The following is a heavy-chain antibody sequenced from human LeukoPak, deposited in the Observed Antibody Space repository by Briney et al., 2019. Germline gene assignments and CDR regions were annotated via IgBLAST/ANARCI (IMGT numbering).Heavy chain of an antibody. CDR2: IIPIFGTA. CDR1: GGTFSSYA. V-gene: IGHV1-69*05. J-gene: IGHJ5*02. CDR3: ARGYYYDSSGRNWFDP. D-gene: IGHD3-22*01. Sequence: SVKVSCKVSGGTFSSYAISRVRQAPGQGLEWMGGIIPIFGTANYAQKFQGRVTITTDESTSTAYMELSSLRSEDTAVYYCARGYYYDSSGRNWFDPWGQGTLVTVSS.